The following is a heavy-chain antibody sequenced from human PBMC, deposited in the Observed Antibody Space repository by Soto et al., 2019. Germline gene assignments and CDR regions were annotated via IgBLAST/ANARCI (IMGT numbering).Heavy chain of an antibody. CDR2: IIPIFGTA. CDR3: ARYSDYGGNPYDYYGMDV. V-gene: IGHV1-69*01. CDR1: GGTFSSYA. Sequence: QVQLVQSGAEVKKPGSSVKVSCKASGGTFSSYAISWVRQAPGQGLEWMGGIIPIFGTANYAQKFQGRVTITADESTSTAYMELSSLRSEDTAVYYCARYSDYGGNPYDYYGMDVWGQGTTVTVCS. D-gene: IGHD4-17*01. J-gene: IGHJ6*02.